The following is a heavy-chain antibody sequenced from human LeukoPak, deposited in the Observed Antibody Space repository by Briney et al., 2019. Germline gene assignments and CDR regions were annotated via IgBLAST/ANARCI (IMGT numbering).Heavy chain of an antibody. CDR3: AREGGLAAAGSFDY. Sequence: GGSLRLSCAASGFTFSSYATHCVRQAPGKWLEWVAVISYDGSNKYYADSVKGRLTISRDNSKNTLYLQMNSLRAEDTAVYYCAREGGLAAAGSFDYWGQGTLVTVSS. D-gene: IGHD6-13*01. CDR2: ISYDGSNK. CDR1: GFTFSSYA. V-gene: IGHV3-30*01. J-gene: IGHJ4*02.